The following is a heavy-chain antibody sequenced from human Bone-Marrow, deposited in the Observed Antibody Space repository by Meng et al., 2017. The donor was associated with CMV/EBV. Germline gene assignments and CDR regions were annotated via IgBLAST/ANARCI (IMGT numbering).Heavy chain of an antibody. J-gene: IGHJ4*02. CDR3: ARQNIAARPFAY. Sequence: GESLKISCAASGFTVSSNYMSWVRQAPGKGLEWVSVFYRGGSTYYADSVKGRFTISRVNSRNTLYLQMNSLRAEDTAVYYCARQNIAARPFAYWGRGTLVTVSS. V-gene: IGHV3-66*04. CDR1: GFTVSSNY. CDR2: FYRGGST. D-gene: IGHD6-6*01.